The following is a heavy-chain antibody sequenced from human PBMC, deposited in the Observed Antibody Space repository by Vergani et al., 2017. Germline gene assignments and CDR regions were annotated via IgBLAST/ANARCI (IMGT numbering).Heavy chain of an antibody. V-gene: IGHV1-46*03. J-gene: IGHJ6*02. CDR2: INPSGGST. D-gene: IGHD2-2*01. CDR1: GYTFTSYY. Sequence: QVQLVQSGAEVKKPGASVKVSCKASGYTFTSYYMHWVRQAPGQGLEWMGIINPSGGSTSYAQKFQGRVTMTRDTSTSTVYMELSSLRSEDTAVYYCARDVRVVVPAADDHNYYYYYGMDVWGQGTTVTVSS. CDR3: ARDVRVVVPAADDHNYYYYYGMDV.